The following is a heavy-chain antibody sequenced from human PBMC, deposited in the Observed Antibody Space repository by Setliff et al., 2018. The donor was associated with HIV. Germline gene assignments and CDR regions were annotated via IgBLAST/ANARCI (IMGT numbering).Heavy chain of an antibody. J-gene: IGHJ6*02. Sequence: GGSLRLSCVASGFTFEHYTMHWVRQVPGKGLEWVSLIRWDGGSTYYADSVKGRFTISRDTSKNSLYLQMNSLRTDDSALYYCVRNGAWFGGYYYYGMDVWGQGTTVTVSS. CDR1: GFTFEHYT. CDR2: IRWDGGST. CDR3: VRNGAWFGGYYYYGMDV. V-gene: IGHV3-43*01. D-gene: IGHD3-10*01.